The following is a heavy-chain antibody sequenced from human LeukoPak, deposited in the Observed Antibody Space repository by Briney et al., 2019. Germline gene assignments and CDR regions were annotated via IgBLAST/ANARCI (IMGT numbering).Heavy chain of an antibody. V-gene: IGHV1-2*02. CDR1: GYTFTGYF. Sequence: ASVKVSCKASGYTFTGYFIHWVRQAPGQGLEWRGGIDPNSGDTNYAQKFQGRVTMTRDTSISTAYMELSRLRSDDTAVYYCARGADSSGYYLDYYGMDVWGQGTTVTVSS. CDR2: IDPNSGDT. CDR3: ARGADSSGYYLDYYGMDV. D-gene: IGHD3-22*01. J-gene: IGHJ6*02.